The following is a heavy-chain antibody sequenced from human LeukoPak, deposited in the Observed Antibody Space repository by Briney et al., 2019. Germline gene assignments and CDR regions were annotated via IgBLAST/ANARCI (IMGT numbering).Heavy chain of an antibody. Sequence: GESLKISCKGSGYSFTSYWIGWVRQMPGKGLEWMGIIYPGDSDTRYSPSFQGQVTISADKSISTAYLQWSSRKASDTAMYYCARLFSGYDSSGYYQRAEYFQHWGQGTLVTVSS. D-gene: IGHD3-22*01. J-gene: IGHJ1*01. CDR3: ARLFSGYDSSGYYQRAEYFQH. V-gene: IGHV5-51*01. CDR1: GYSFTSYW. CDR2: IYPGDSDT.